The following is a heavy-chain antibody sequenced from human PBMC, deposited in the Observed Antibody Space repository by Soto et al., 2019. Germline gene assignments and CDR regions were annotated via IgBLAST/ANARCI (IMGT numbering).Heavy chain of an antibody. J-gene: IGHJ6*02. V-gene: IGHV4-30-4*01. Sequence: SETLSLTCTVSGGSISSGDYYWSWIRQPPGKGLEWIGYIYYSGSTYYNPSLQSRVTISVDTSKNQFSLKLSSVTAADTAVHYCARRVRIQLWPYYYYYGMDVWGQGTTVTVSS. D-gene: IGHD5-18*01. CDR2: IYYSGST. CDR1: GGSISSGDYY. CDR3: ARRVRIQLWPYYYYYGMDV.